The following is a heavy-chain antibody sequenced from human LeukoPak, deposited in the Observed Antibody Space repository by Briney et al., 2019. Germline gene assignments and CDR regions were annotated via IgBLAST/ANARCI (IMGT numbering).Heavy chain of an antibody. Sequence: GGSLRLSCAASGFTFSDYYMSWIRQAPGKGLEWVSYISSSVSTIYYADSVKGRFTISRDNAKNSLYLQMNSLRAEDTAVYYCARDLYRIVVVPHYFDYWGQGTLVTVSS. D-gene: IGHD3-22*01. J-gene: IGHJ4*02. V-gene: IGHV3-11*01. CDR3: ARDLYRIVVVPHYFDY. CDR1: GFTFSDYY. CDR2: ISSSVSTI.